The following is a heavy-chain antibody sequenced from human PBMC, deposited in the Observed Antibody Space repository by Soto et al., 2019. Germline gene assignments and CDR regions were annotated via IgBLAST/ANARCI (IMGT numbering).Heavy chain of an antibody. CDR1: GYNFANYW. J-gene: IGHJ3*02. Sequence: GESLKISCKGRGYNFANYWIGWVRQMPGKGLEWMGMIFPGDSDTKNSPSLQGQITMSADKSDSSAYLQWRSLKASDTAMYYFAAAYTTGPDAFDIWGQGTMVTVSS. V-gene: IGHV5-51*01. D-gene: IGHD1-1*01. CDR2: IFPGDSDT. CDR3: AAAYTTGPDAFDI.